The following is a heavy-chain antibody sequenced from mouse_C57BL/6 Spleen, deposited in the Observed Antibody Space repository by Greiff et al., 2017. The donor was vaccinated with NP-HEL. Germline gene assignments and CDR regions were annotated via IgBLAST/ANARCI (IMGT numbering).Heavy chain of an antibody. CDR1: GYTFTSYW. Sequence: VQLQQSGAELVKPGASVKLSCKASGYTFTSYWMQWVKQRPGQGLEWIGEIDPSDSYTNYNQKFKGKATLTVDTSSSTAYMQLSSLTSEDSAVYYCARRTTVPAMDYWGQGTSVTVSS. D-gene: IGHD1-1*01. CDR3: ARRTTVPAMDY. J-gene: IGHJ4*01. CDR2: IDPSDSYT. V-gene: IGHV1-50*01.